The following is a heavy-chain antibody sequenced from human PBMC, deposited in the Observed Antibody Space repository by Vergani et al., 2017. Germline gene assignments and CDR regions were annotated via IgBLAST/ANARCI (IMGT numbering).Heavy chain of an antibody. J-gene: IGHJ4*02. CDR3: ATIDSSGYYPSYNVPDY. CDR1: GFKFDDYG. D-gene: IGHD3-22*01. V-gene: IGHV3-20*04. Sequence: EVQLVESGGRVVRPGGSLRLSCIASGFKFDDYGMNWVRHVPGKGLEWVAGVNWNGVGSAYADSVRGRFIISRYNAKNSLFLQMNSLRVEDTALYYCATIDSSGYYPSYNVPDYWGQGTQVTVSS. CDR2: VNWNGVGS.